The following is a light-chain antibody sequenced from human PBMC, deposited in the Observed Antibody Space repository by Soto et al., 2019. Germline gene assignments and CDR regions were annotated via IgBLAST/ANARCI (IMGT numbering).Light chain of an antibody. Sequence: QSVLTQPPSASGSPGQSVTISRTGASSDVGGYNFVSWYQQHPGKAPKLMIYDVTKRPSGVPDRFSGSKSGNTASLTVSGLQADDEADYYCSSYAGSSVPVAFGGGTKLTVL. J-gene: IGLJ2*01. CDR1: SSDVGGYNF. CDR2: DVT. V-gene: IGLV2-8*01. CDR3: SSYAGSSVPVA.